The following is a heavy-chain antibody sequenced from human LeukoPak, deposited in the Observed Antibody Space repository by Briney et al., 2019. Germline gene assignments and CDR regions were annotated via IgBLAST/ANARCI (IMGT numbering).Heavy chain of an antibody. Sequence: SVKVSCKASGGTFSSYAISWVRQAPGQGLEWMGGIIPIFGTANYAQKFQGRVTITADESTSTAYMELSSLRSEDTAVYYCAREDRALNDAFDIWGQGTMVTVSS. V-gene: IGHV1-69*13. CDR1: GGTFSSYA. CDR3: AREDRALNDAFDI. CDR2: IIPIFGTA. J-gene: IGHJ3*02.